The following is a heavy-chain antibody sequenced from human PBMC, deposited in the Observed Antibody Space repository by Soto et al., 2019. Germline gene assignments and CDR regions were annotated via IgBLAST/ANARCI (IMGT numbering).Heavy chain of an antibody. CDR2: ISASGGSI. CDR1: GFTFGSYA. CDR3: AKDLTEASDY. D-gene: IGHD1-20*01. J-gene: IGHJ4*02. V-gene: IGHV3-23*01. Sequence: GGSLRLSCAASGFTFGSYAMSWVRQAPGKGLAWVSSISASGGSIYYADSVKGRFTISRDNSKNTLYLQVNSLRAEDTAVYYCAKDLTEASDYWGQGTLVTVSS.